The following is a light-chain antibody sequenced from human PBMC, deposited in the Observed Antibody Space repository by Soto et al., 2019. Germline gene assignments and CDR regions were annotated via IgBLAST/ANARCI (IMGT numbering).Light chain of an antibody. J-gene: IGKJ2*01. Sequence: EIVMTQSPATLSVSPGERATLSCRASQSVNNKLAWYQQKPGQAPRILIYAATTRATGIPARFSGSGSETEFTLTISSLQSEGFAVYYCQQYNNWPPYTFGQGTKVDIK. V-gene: IGKV3-15*01. CDR1: QSVNNK. CDR3: QQYNNWPPYT. CDR2: AAT.